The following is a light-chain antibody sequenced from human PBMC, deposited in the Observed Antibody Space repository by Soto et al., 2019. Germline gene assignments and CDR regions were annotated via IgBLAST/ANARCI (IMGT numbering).Light chain of an antibody. V-gene: IGKV3-15*01. CDR1: QSVSSTY. CDR2: GAS. Sequence: EIVLTQSPATLSLSPGERATLSCRASQSVSSTYLAWYRQTPGQAPRLLIYGASTRATGIPARFSGSGSGTEFTLTISSLQSEDFAVYYCQQYNNWPWTFGQGTKVDIK. J-gene: IGKJ1*01. CDR3: QQYNNWPWT.